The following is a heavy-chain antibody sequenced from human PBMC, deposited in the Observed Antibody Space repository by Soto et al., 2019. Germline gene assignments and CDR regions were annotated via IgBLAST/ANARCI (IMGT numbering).Heavy chain of an antibody. Sequence: EVQLLESGGDLVQPGGSLRLSCVASGFDFSNYAVTWVRQAQGKGLEWVSSISRSSSVIYYADSVKGRFIISRDNSKNTQYLQMNSLRAEDTARYYCAKDPNGDYIGAFDDWGQGTLVTVS. D-gene: IGHD4-17*01. V-gene: IGHV3-23*01. CDR1: GFDFSNYA. CDR2: ISRSSSVI. J-gene: IGHJ4*02. CDR3: AKDPNGDYIGAFDD.